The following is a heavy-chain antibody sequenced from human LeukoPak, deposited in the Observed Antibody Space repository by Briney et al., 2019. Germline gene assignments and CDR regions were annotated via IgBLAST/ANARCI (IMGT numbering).Heavy chain of an antibody. Sequence: ASVKVSCKASGYTFTSHFMHWVRQAPGQGLEWMGIINPRGGSTSYTQKFQGRVTMTTDTSTSTAYMELRSLRSDDTAVYYCARNMYYDFWSGYYRGYYYYYMDVWGKGTTVTVSS. CDR3: ARNMYYDFWSGYYRGYYYYYMDV. CDR1: GYTFTSHF. J-gene: IGHJ6*03. V-gene: IGHV1-46*01. CDR2: INPRGGST. D-gene: IGHD3-3*01.